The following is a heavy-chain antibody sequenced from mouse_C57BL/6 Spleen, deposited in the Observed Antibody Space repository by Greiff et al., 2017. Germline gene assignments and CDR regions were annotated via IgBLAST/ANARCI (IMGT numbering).Heavy chain of an antibody. Sequence: VQLQQPGAELVKPGASVKLSCKASGYTFTSYWMHWVKQRPGQGLEWIGMIHPNSGSTNYNEKFKSKATLTVDKSSSTAYMQLSSLTSEDSAVYYCARDTTVVATGAMDDWGQGTSVTVSS. CDR2: IHPNSGST. CDR3: ARDTTVVATGAMDD. CDR1: GYTFTSYW. V-gene: IGHV1-64*01. D-gene: IGHD1-1*01. J-gene: IGHJ4*01.